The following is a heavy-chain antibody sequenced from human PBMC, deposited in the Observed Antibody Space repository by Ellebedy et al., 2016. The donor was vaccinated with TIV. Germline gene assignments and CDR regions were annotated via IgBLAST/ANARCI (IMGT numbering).Heavy chain of an antibody. Sequence: MPSETLSLTCTLSGGSISTFSWSWIRQPAGKGLEWSGRINTSGSTVYSPSLKSRVTMSIDTSKNQFSLKLNSVTAADTAVYYCAVAGGTANYYYGLDVWGQGTPVTVSS. CDR3: AVAGGTANYYYGLDV. CDR1: GGSISTFS. D-gene: IGHD1-1*01. J-gene: IGHJ6*02. CDR2: INTSGST. V-gene: IGHV4-4*07.